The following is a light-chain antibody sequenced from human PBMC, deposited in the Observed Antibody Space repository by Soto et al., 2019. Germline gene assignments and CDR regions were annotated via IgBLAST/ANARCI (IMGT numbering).Light chain of an antibody. J-gene: IGLJ2*01. V-gene: IGLV2-11*01. Sequence: HSALTQPRSVSGSPGQSVAISCTGTSSDVGSSNFVSWYQQHPGKAPKLMIYDVTARPSGVPDRFSASKSGNTASLTISGLQAEDEADYYCCSYAGTFTPVVFGGGTKLTVL. CDR1: SSDVGSSNF. CDR3: CSYAGTFTPVV. CDR2: DVT.